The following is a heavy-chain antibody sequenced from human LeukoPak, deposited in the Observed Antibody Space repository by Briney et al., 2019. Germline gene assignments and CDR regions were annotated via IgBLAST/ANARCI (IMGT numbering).Heavy chain of an antibody. D-gene: IGHD3-22*01. CDR3: TTDLSEYYYDSSGYYYESDY. J-gene: IGHJ4*02. CDR2: IKSKTDGGTT. Sequence: GGSLRLSCAASGFTFSNAWMSWVRQAPGKGLEWVGRIKSKTDGGTTDYAAPVKGRFTISRDDSKNTLYLQMNSLKTEDTAVYYCTTDLSEYYYDSSGYYYESDYWGQGTLVAVSS. CDR1: GFTFSNAW. V-gene: IGHV3-15*01.